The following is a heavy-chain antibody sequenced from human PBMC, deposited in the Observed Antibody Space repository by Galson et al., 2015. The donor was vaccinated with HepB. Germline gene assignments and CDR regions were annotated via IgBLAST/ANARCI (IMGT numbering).Heavy chain of an antibody. CDR3: ARLEVVAATPGNYYYGMDV. CDR1: GFTFSSYW. CDR2: IKQDGSEK. J-gene: IGHJ6*02. D-gene: IGHD2-15*01. Sequence: SLRLSCAASGFTFSSYWMSWVRQAPGKGLEWVANIKQDGSEKYYVDSVKGRFTISRDNAKNSLYLQMNSLRAEDTAVYYCARLEVVAATPGNYYYGMDVWGQGTTVTVSS. V-gene: IGHV3-7*03.